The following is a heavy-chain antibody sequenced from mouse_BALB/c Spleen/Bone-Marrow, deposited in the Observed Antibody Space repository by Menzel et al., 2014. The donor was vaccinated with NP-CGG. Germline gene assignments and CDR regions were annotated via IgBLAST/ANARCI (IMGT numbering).Heavy chain of an antibody. Sequence: EVQLQQSGAELVKPGASVKLSCTASGFNIKDTYMHWVKQRPEQGLEWIGRIKPANDNARYDPKFQGKATITADTSSNTAYLQLSSLTSEDTAVYYCARKLRFYAMDYWGQGTSVTVSS. V-gene: IGHV14-3*02. CDR3: ARKLRFYAMDY. CDR2: IKPANDNA. D-gene: IGHD1-1*01. CDR1: GFNIKDTY. J-gene: IGHJ4*01.